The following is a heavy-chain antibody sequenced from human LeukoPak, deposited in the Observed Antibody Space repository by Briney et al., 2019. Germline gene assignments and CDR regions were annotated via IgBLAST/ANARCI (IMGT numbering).Heavy chain of an antibody. V-gene: IGHV3-23*01. J-gene: IGHJ4*02. CDR1: GFTVSSNY. CDR3: ARGSYGSGSYYNGY. D-gene: IGHD3-10*01. Sequence: GGSLRLSCAASGFTVSSNYMSWVRQAPGKGLEWVSAISGSGGSTYYADSVKGRFTISRDNSKNTLYLQMNSLRAEDTAVYYCARGSYGSGSYYNGYWGQGTLVTVSS. CDR2: ISGSGGST.